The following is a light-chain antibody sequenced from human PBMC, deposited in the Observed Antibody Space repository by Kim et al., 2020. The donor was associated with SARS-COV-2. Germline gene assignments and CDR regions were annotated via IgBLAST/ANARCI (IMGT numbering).Light chain of an antibody. CDR2: AAS. V-gene: IGKV1-27*01. CDR1: QDISNF. J-gene: IGKJ3*01. Sequence: DIQMTQSPSSLSASVGDRVTITCRASQDISNFLAWYHHKPGKPPKLLMYAASKLQPGVPSRFSGSGSGIEFTVTISSLQPDDVGTYYCQKYNTVPPTFGPGTKVDLK. CDR3: QKYNTVPPT.